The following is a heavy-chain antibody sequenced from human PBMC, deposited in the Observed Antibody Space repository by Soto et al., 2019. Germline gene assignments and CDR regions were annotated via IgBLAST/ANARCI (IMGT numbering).Heavy chain of an antibody. V-gene: IGHV3-30-3*01. Sequence: QVQLVEAGGGVVQPGRSLRLSCAASGFTFSSYAMHWVRQAPGKGLEWVAVISYDGSNKYYADSVKGRFTISRDNSKNTLYLQMNSLRAEDTAVYYCARDARHNWNVTPNDAFDIWGQGTMVTVSS. CDR2: ISYDGSNK. D-gene: IGHD1-20*01. CDR3: ARDARHNWNVTPNDAFDI. J-gene: IGHJ3*02. CDR1: GFTFSSYA.